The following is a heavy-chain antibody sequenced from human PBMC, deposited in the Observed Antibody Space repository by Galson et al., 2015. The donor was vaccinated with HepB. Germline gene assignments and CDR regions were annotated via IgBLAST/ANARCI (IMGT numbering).Heavy chain of an antibody. D-gene: IGHD6-19*01. J-gene: IGHJ4*02. CDR2: ISYDGSNK. CDR1: GFTFSNAW. V-gene: IGHV3-30*03. Sequence: SLRLSCAASGFTFSNAWMSWVRQAPGKGLEWVAVISYDGSNKYYADSVKGRFTISRDNSKNTLYLQMNSLRAEDTAVYYCARSGYSSGWWGDYFDYWGQGTLVTVSS. CDR3: ARSGYSSGWWGDYFDY.